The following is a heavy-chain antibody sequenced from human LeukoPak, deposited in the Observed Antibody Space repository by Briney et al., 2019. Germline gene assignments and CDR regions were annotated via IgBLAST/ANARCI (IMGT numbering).Heavy chain of an antibody. CDR1: GYTFTSYG. CDR3: AGDSTPKRYCSSTSCSKDI. CDR2: ISAYNGNT. J-gene: IGHJ3*02. Sequence: ASVKVSCKASGYTFTSYGISWVRQAPGQGLEWMGWISAYNGNTNYAQKLQGRVTMTTDTSTSTAYMELRSLRSDDTAVYYCAGDSTPKRYCSSTSCSKDIWGQGTMVTVSS. D-gene: IGHD2-2*01. V-gene: IGHV1-18*01.